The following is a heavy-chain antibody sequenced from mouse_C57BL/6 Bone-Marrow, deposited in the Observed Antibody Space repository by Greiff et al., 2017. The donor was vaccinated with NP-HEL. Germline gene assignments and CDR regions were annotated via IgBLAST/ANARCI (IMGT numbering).Heavy chain of an antibody. CDR1: GYTFTSYW. D-gene: IGHD2-3*01. J-gene: IGHJ3*01. Sequence: QVQLQQPGAELVRPGSLVKLSCKASGYTFTSYWMDWVKQRPGQGLEWIGNIYPSDSETHYNQKFKDKATLTVDKSSSTAYMQLSSLTSEDSAVYYCARIDDGYRFAYWGQGTLVTVSA. V-gene: IGHV1-61*01. CDR3: ARIDDGYRFAY. CDR2: IYPSDSET.